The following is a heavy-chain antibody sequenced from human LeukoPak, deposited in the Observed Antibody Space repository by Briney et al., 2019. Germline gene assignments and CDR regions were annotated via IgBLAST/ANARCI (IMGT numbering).Heavy chain of an antibody. J-gene: IGHJ4*02. D-gene: IGHD3-10*01. CDR1: GFRFESHT. CDR3: TRALNNYGSGNYYGLHY. Sequence: GGSLRLSCGASGFRFESHTMGWVRQAPGKGLEWLSSITSGSTTIYYGDSVRGRFTISRDNVKNVLYLQMHSLRVDDTALYYCTRALNNYGSGNYYGLHYWGQGALVTVSS. CDR2: ITSGSTTI. V-gene: IGHV3-48*04.